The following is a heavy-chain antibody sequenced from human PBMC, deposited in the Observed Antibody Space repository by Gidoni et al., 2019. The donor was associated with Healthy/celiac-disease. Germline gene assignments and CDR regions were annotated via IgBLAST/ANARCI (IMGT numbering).Heavy chain of an antibody. D-gene: IGHD6-13*01. CDR1: GGPFSSYA. V-gene: IGHV1-69*01. Sequence: QVQLVQSGAEVKKPGSSVNVSCKASGGPFSSYAISLARQAPGQGLEWMGGIIPICGTANYAQKVQGRVTITADESTSTAYMELSSLRSEDTAVYYCARDGRIAGINGFDPWGQGTLVTVSS. CDR3: ARDGRIAGINGFDP. J-gene: IGHJ5*02. CDR2: IIPICGTA.